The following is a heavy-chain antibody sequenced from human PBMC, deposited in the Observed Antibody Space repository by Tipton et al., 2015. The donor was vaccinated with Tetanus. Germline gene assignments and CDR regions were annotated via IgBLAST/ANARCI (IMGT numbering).Heavy chain of an antibody. CDR1: GFNFGDYF. V-gene: IGHV3-11*04. CDR2: ITKTGSST. D-gene: IGHD3-16*01. Sequence: SLRLSCAASGFNFGDYFMSWTRQAPGKGLEWISYITKTGSSTYYIDSVKGRFTISRDNAKKSLFLQMNSLRAEDTAVYFCAREQSGSYALFDYWGQGALVTVSS. CDR3: AREQSGSYALFDY. J-gene: IGHJ4*02.